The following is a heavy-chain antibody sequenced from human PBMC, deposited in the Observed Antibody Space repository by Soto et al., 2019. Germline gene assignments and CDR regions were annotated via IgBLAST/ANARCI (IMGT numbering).Heavy chain of an antibody. J-gene: IGHJ3*02. D-gene: IGHD2-2*01. V-gene: IGHV4-59*01. CDR3: PRIRCSSNRCCSCSFFYI. CDR2: IHYSGRT. CDR1: GDSISSYY. Sequence: SETLSLTCTVSGDSISSYYCSWIRQPPGKGLELIGHIHYSGRTDYNPSLTSRVTISVDTSKNQFSLKLSSVTAADTAVYYCPRIRCSSNRCCSCSFFYIWGQGIMVTVSS.